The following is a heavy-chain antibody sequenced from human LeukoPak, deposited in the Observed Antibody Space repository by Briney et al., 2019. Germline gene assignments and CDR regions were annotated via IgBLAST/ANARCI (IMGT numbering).Heavy chain of an antibody. CDR2: ISSSSSYI. D-gene: IGHD3-22*01. Sequence: PGGSLRLSCAASGFTFSSYSMNWVRQAPGKGLEWVSSISSSSSYIYYADSVKGRFTISGDNAKNSLYLQMNSLRAEDTAVYYCARGEYYYDSSGYYKLDYWGQGTLVTVSS. CDR1: GFTFSSYS. CDR3: ARGEYYYDSSGYYKLDY. V-gene: IGHV3-21*01. J-gene: IGHJ4*02.